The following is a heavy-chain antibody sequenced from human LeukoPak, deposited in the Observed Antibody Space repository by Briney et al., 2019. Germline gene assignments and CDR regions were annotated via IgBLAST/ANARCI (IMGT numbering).Heavy chain of an antibody. Sequence: LSGGSLRLSCAASGFTFSSYGMHWVRQAPGKGLEWVAFIRYDGSNKYYADSVKSRFTISRDNSKNTLYLQMNSLRAEDTALYYCARDTYSRLDYWGQGTLVTVSS. D-gene: IGHD6-13*01. CDR2: IRYDGSNK. CDR3: ARDTYSRLDY. V-gene: IGHV3-30*02. J-gene: IGHJ4*02. CDR1: GFTFSSYG.